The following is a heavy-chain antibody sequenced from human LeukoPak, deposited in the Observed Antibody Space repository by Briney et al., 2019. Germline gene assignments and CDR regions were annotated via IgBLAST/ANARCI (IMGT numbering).Heavy chain of an antibody. J-gene: IGHJ4*02. CDR1: GGSISSGSYF. CDR3: ARVAGGSSPNFGFDY. Sequence: PSETLSLTCTVSGGSISSGSYFWSWLRQPAGKGLEWIGRIHTSGSTNYNPSLKSRVTISVDTSKNHFSLKLSSVTAADTAVYYCARVAGGSSPNFGFDYWGQGTLVTVSS. D-gene: IGHD3-10*01. V-gene: IGHV4-61*02. CDR2: IHTSGST.